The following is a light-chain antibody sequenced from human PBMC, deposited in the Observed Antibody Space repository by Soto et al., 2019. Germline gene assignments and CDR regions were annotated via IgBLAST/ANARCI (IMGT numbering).Light chain of an antibody. CDR1: SSNVGSYNR. J-gene: IGLJ1*01. CDR3: CSYTGGTLFYF. CDR2: EVD. V-gene: IGLV2-23*02. Sequence: QSALTQPASVSGSPGQSSTISCTGTSSNVGSYNRVSWYQHHPDKAPKLIIYEVDKRPSGISDRFSGSKSGNTASLTISGLQAEDEADYYCCSYTGGTLFYFFGTGTKVTVL.